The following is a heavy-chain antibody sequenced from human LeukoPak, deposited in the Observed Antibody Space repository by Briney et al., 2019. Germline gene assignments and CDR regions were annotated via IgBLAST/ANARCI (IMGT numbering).Heavy chain of an antibody. J-gene: IGHJ6*03. Sequence: SETLSLTCAVSGGSFSAYYWSWIRQPPGKGLEWIGEINHSGSTNYNPSLKSRVTISVDTSKNHFSMKLSSVTAADTAVYCCARDRVAAAGPHAYYCYYYYMDVWGKGTTVTVSS. CDR3: ARDRVAAAGPHAYYCYYYYMDV. D-gene: IGHD6-13*01. V-gene: IGHV4-34*01. CDR2: INHSGST. CDR1: GGSFSAYY.